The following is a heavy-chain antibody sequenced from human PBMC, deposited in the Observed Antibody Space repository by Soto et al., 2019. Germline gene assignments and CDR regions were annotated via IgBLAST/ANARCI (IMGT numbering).Heavy chain of an antibody. J-gene: IGHJ6*02. D-gene: IGHD5-12*01. Sequence: QVQLVQSGAEVKKPGSSVKVSCKASGGTFSSYAISWVRQAPGQGLEWMGGIIPIFGTANYAQKFQGRVTITADKSTSTAYMELSSLRSEDTAVYYCARDQGVEMATIILDYYGMDVWGQGTTVTVSS. CDR2: IIPIFGTA. CDR1: GGTFSSYA. CDR3: ARDQGVEMATIILDYYGMDV. V-gene: IGHV1-69*06.